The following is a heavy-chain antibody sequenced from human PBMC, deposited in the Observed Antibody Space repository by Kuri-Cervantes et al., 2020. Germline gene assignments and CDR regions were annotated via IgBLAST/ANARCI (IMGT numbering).Heavy chain of an antibody. Sequence: GESLKISCAASGFTFSSYAMSWVRQAPGKGLEWVSVISGSGGSTYYADSVKGRFTISRDNSKNTLYLQMNSLRAEDTAVYYCARDSGYYTYIMDVWGKGTTV. D-gene: IGHD3-3*01. J-gene: IGHJ6*03. CDR3: ARDSGYYTYIMDV. CDR2: ISGSGGST. CDR1: GFTFSSYA. V-gene: IGHV3-23*01.